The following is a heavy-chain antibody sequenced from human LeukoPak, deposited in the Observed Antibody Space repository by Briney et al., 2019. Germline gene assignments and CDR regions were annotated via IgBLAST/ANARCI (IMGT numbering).Heavy chain of an antibody. V-gene: IGHV1-18*01. CDR2: ISAYNGNT. D-gene: IGHD2-2*02. J-gene: IGHJ4*02. CDR1: GYTFTSYG. Sequence: ASVKVSCKASGYTFTSYGISWVRQAPGQGLEWMGWISAYNGNTNYAQKLQGRVTMTTDTSTSTAYMELRSLRSDDTAVYYCARGKKRCSSTSCYSGPGDYWSQGTLVTVSS. CDR3: ARGKKRCSSTSCYSGPGDY.